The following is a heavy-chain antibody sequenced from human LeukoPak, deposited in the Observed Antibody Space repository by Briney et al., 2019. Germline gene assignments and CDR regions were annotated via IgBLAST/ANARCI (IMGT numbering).Heavy chain of an antibody. V-gene: IGHV3-23*01. CDR3: AKSPYDH. J-gene: IGHJ4*02. CDR2: ISGGDNNT. CDR1: GFTLNSYA. Sequence: PGGSLRLSCAASGFTLNSYAMSWVRQAPGKGLEWVSTISGGDNNTYYADSVKGRSTISRDNSKNTVYLQVNSLRAEDTAVYYCAKSPYDHWGQGTLVTVSS.